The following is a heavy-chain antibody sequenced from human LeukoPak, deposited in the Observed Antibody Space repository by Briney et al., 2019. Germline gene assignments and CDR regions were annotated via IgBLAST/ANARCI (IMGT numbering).Heavy chain of an antibody. CDR1: GFTFSGYW. CDR3: ARFGMDAAIDY. J-gene: IGHJ4*02. CDR2: IKQDASEK. Sequence: GGSLRLSCAASGFTFSGYWMSWVRQAPGKGLGWVATIKQDASEKTYVDSVEGRFTSSRDNAKSSLFLQMDSLRAEDTAVYYCARFGMDAAIDYWGQGTLVIVSS. D-gene: IGHD2-15*01. V-gene: IGHV3-7*01.